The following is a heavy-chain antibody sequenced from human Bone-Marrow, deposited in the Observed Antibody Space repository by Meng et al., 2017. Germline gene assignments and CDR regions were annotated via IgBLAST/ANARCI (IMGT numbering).Heavy chain of an antibody. CDR3: ARGSGAYSY. J-gene: IGHJ4*02. CDR1: GGSISSSSYY. Sequence: GSLRLSCTVSGGSISSSSYYWGWIRQPPGKGLEWIGSIYYTGATYYNPSLKSRVTISVDTSTNQFSLKVTSVTAADTAVYYCARGSGAYSYWGQGTLVTVSS. V-gene: IGHV4-39*07. CDR2: IYYTGAT. D-gene: IGHD1-26*01.